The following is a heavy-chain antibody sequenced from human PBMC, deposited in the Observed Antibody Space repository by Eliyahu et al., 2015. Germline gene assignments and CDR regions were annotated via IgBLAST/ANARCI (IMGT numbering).Heavy chain of an antibody. Sequence: QVQLVESGGGVVQPGRSLRLXCAAXGFXFXSXXLPWVRQAPGKGLEWVAVISYDGSNKYYADSVKGRFTISRDNSKNTLYLQMNSLRAEDTAVYYCARGSSSWYGYYYYGMDVWGQGTTVTVSS. J-gene: IGHJ6*02. V-gene: IGHV3-30*03. CDR2: ISYDGSNK. D-gene: IGHD6-13*01. CDR1: GFXFXSXX. CDR3: ARGSSSWYGYYYYGMDV.